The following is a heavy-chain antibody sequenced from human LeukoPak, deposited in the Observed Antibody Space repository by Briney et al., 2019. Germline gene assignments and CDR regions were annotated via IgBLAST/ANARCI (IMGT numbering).Heavy chain of an antibody. V-gene: IGHV3-48*03. D-gene: IGHD3-10*01. CDR1: GFTFSSYE. J-gene: IGHJ3*02. CDR3: ARDTSYYGSGSSVDAFDI. CDR2: ISSSGNTI. Sequence: GGSLRLSCAASGFTFSSYEMNWVRQAPGKGLEWVSYISSSGNTIYYADSLKGRFTISRDNAKNSLYLQMNSLRAEGTAVYYCARDTSYYGSGSSVDAFDIWGQGTMVTVSS.